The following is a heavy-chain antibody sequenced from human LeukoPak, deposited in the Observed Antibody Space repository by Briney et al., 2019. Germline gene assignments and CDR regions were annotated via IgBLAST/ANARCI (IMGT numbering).Heavy chain of an antibody. CDR3: ARGMGSGWYEEAFDI. Sequence: PGGSLRLSCAASGFTFDDYGMSWVRQAPGKGLEWVSGINWNGGSTGYADSVKGRFTISRDNAKNSLYLQMNSLRAEDTALYYCARGMGSGWYEEAFDIWGQGTMVTVSS. D-gene: IGHD6-19*01. CDR1: GFTFDDYG. J-gene: IGHJ3*02. V-gene: IGHV3-20*04. CDR2: INWNGGST.